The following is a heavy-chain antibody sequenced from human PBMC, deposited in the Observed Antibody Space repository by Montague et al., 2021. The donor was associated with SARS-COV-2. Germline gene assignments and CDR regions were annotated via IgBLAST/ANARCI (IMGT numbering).Heavy chain of an antibody. CDR3: ARWGEYYDSPYYYYAMDV. D-gene: IGHD3-3*01. CDR2: TSYSGST. Sequence: SETLSLTCTVSGGSISPYYWSWIRQFPGKGLECIGYTSYSGSTDYNPSLKSRVTTSIDTSKNQFSLKLSSVTAADTAVYYCARWGEYYDSPYYYYAMDVWGQGTTVTVSS. CDR1: GGSISPYY. V-gene: IGHV4-59*12. J-gene: IGHJ6*02.